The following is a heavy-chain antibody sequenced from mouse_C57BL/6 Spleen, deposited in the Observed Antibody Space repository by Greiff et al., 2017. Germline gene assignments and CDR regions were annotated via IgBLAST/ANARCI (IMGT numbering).Heavy chain of an antibody. D-gene: IGHD1-1*01. J-gene: IGHJ1*03. CDR1: GYTFTSYD. V-gene: IGHV1-85*01. Sequence: VQLQQSGPELVKPGASVKLSCKASGYTFTSYDINWVKQRPGQGLEWVGWMYPRDGSTKYNEKFKGKATLTVDTSSSPASRELHSLTSEDSAFYFCARRVEGYFDVWGTGTTVTVSS. CDR3: ARRVEGYFDV. CDR2: MYPRDGST.